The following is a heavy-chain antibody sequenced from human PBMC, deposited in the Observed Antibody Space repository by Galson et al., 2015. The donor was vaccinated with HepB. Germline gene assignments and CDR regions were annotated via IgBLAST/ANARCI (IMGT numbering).Heavy chain of an antibody. CDR1: GFTFSDYY. Sequence: SLRLSCAASGFTFSDYYMTWIRQAPGKGLEWVSYIRNTVNTLYYADSVKGRFTISRDNGKNSLYLQMNSLRPEGTAVYFWARDLAGGSTMSDSWGQGTLVAVSS. V-gene: IGHV3-11*01. CDR2: IRNTVNTL. CDR3: ARDLAGGSTMSDS. J-gene: IGHJ4*02. D-gene: IGHD1-26*01.